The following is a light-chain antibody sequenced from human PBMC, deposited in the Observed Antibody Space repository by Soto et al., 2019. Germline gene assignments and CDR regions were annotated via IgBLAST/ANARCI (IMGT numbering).Light chain of an antibody. CDR3: GTWDSSLSAGV. Sequence: QSVLTQPPSVSAAPGQKVTIYCSGISSNIGNNYVSWYQQLPGTAPKLLIDDNTKRPSGIPDRFSGSKSGTSATLGITGLQTGDEADYYCGTWDSSLSAGVFGGGTKLTVL. CDR2: DNT. CDR1: SSNIGNNY. V-gene: IGLV1-51*01. J-gene: IGLJ2*01.